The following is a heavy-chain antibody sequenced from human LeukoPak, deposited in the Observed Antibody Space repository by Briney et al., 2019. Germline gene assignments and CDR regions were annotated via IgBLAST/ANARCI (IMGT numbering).Heavy chain of an antibody. Sequence: GGSLRLSCAASGFTVSSNYMSWVRQAPGKGLEWVSVIYSGGSTYYADSVKGRFTISRDNAKNSLYLQMNSLRAEDTAVYYCARASGYGDYVGAFDIWGQGTMVTVAS. D-gene: IGHD4-17*01. J-gene: IGHJ3*02. CDR1: GFTVSSNY. V-gene: IGHV3-53*01. CDR2: IYSGGST. CDR3: ARASGYGDYVGAFDI.